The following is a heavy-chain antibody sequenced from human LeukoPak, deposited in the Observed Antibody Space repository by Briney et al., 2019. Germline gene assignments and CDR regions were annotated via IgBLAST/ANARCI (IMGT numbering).Heavy chain of an antibody. CDR1: GYTFTSYA. Sequence: GASVKVSCKASGYTFTSYAMHWVRQAPGQRLEWMGWINAGNGNTKYSQKFQGRVTITRDTSASTACMELSSLRSEDTAVYYCARSEDLVVVDGWGMDVWGKGTTVTVSS. D-gene: IGHD2-15*01. CDR3: ARSEDLVVVDGWGMDV. J-gene: IGHJ6*04. V-gene: IGHV1-3*01. CDR2: INAGNGNT.